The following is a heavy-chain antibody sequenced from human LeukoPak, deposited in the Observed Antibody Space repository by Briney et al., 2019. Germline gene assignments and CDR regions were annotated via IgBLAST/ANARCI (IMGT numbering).Heavy chain of an antibody. Sequence: SETLSLTCAVYGGSFSGYYWSWIRQPPGNGLEWIGEINHSGSTNYNPSLKSRVTISVDTSKNQFSLKLSSVTAADTAVYYCARGRGIAARRASNYFDYWGQGTLVTVSS. CDR1: GGSFSGYY. J-gene: IGHJ4*02. D-gene: IGHD6-6*01. CDR3: ARGRGIAARRASNYFDY. CDR2: INHSGST. V-gene: IGHV4-34*01.